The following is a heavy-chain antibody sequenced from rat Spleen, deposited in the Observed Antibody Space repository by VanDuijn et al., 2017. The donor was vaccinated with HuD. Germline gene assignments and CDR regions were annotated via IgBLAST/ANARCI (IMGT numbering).Heavy chain of an antibody. CDR2: ISSGGST. Sequence: QVQLKESGPGLVQPSQTLSLTCTVSGFSLTSNGVSWVRQPPGKGLEWIAAISSGGSTYYNSALKSRLSISRDTSKSQVFLKMNSLQTEDTAIYFCTRDLGDYWGQGVMVTVSS. CDR3: TRDLGDY. J-gene: IGHJ2*01. CDR1: GFSLTSNG. D-gene: IGHD4-6*01. V-gene: IGHV2S12*01.